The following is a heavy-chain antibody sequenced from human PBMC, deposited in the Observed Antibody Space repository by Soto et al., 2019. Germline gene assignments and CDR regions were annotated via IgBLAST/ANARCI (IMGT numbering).Heavy chain of an antibody. CDR3: ARGDIVVVVAAGGMDV. D-gene: IGHD2-15*01. V-gene: IGHV3-7*01. CDR2: INQDGSER. J-gene: IGHJ6*02. CDR1: GFTFSNYW. Sequence: GGSLRLSCVASGFTFSNYWMAWVRQAPGKGLEWVANINQDGSERTHVDSVKGRFTVSRDNAKNSLYLEMNRLRAEDTAVYYCARGDIVVVVAAGGMDVWGQGTTVTVSS.